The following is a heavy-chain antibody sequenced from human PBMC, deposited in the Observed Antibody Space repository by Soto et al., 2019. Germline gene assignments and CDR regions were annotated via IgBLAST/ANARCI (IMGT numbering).Heavy chain of an antibody. Sequence: SETLSLTCTVSGGSISSYYLSWIRQPPGKGLEWIGYIYYSGSTNYNPSLKSRVTISVDTSKNQFSLKLSSVTAADTAVYYCAREKRSYYYYYGMDVWGQGTTVTVSS. CDR3: AREKRSYYYYYGMDV. V-gene: IGHV4-59*01. CDR2: IYYSGST. J-gene: IGHJ6*02. CDR1: GGSISSYY.